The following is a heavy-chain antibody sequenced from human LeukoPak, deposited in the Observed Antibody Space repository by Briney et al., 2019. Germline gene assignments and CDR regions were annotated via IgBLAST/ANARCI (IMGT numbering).Heavy chain of an antibody. CDR3: ARDPGSGYEEHFDY. Sequence: GGSLRLSCTASGFNLGDYAMNWVRQAPGKGLEWVSYISSSGSTMYYTDSVKGRFTISRDNAKDSLYLQMNSLRAEDTAVYYCARDPGSGYEEHFDYWGQGTLVTVSS. CDR2: ISSSGSTM. D-gene: IGHD5-12*01. CDR1: GFNLGDYA. V-gene: IGHV3-11*01. J-gene: IGHJ4*02.